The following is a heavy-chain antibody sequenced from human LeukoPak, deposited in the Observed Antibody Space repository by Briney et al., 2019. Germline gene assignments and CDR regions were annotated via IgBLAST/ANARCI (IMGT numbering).Heavy chain of an antibody. D-gene: IGHD6-19*01. Sequence: SETLSLTCTVSGGSINSSINSWNWIRQPPGKGLEWIGYIYHSGSTYYNPSLKSRVTISVARSNNQFSLKLTSVTAADTAVYYCARESSVPTGLDYWGQGTLVTVSS. CDR3: ARESSVPTGLDY. J-gene: IGHJ4*02. CDR1: GGSINSSINS. V-gene: IGHV4-30-2*01. CDR2: IYHSGST.